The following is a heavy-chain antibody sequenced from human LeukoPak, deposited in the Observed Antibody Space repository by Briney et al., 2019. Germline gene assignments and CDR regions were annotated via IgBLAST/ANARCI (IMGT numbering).Heavy chain of an antibody. Sequence: PGGSLRLSCAASGFTFSSYGMSWVRQAPGKGLEWVSAISGSGGSTYYADSVKGRFTISRDNSKNTLYPQMNSLRAEDTAVYYCARARDYDTSGYYADAFDIWGQGTMVSVSS. J-gene: IGHJ3*02. CDR3: ARARDYDTSGYYADAFDI. CDR1: GFTFSSYG. D-gene: IGHD3-22*01. V-gene: IGHV3-23*01. CDR2: ISGSGGST.